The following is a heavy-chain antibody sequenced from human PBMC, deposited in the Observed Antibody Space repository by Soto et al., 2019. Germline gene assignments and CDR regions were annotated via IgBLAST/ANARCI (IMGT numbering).Heavy chain of an antibody. D-gene: IGHD2-2*01. Sequence: ASVKVSCKASGYTFTSYYMHWVRQAPGQGLEWMGIINPSGGSTSYAQKFQGRVTMTRDTSTSTVYMELSGLRSEDTAVYYCARGLDPPGPAAMREGFHYYALDGWGQGTTVTVSS. CDR2: INPSGGST. CDR1: GYTFTSYY. V-gene: IGHV1-46*01. CDR3: ARGLDPPGPAAMREGFHYYALDG. J-gene: IGHJ6*02.